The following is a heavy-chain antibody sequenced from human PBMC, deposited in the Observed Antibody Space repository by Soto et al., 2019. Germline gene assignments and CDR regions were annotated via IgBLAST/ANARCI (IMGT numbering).Heavy chain of an antibody. D-gene: IGHD6-19*01. V-gene: IGHV5-51*01. CDR3: TRQSSAWSFDY. J-gene: IGHJ4*02. CDR1: GYNFTRYW. Sequence: PGESLKISCNGSGYNFTRYWIGWVRQMPGKGLEWMGIIYPGDSETRYSPSFQGQVTISADKSISTAYLQWSSLMASDTAMYYCTRQSSAWSFDYWAQGALVTVSS. CDR2: IYPGDSET.